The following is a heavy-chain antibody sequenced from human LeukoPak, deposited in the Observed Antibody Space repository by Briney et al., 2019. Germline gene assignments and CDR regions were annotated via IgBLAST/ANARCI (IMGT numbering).Heavy chain of an antibody. CDR2: ISTYNGDT. CDR1: GYTFTNYG. D-gene: IGHD2-15*01. Sequence: ASVKVSCKASGYTFTNYGISWVRQAPGQGLEWVGWISTYNGDTNYAQKLQGRVTMTTDTSTTTAYMELRSLRSDDTALYYCAGDRIEDYWGQGTLVTVSS. CDR3: AGDRIEDY. V-gene: IGHV1-18*01. J-gene: IGHJ4*02.